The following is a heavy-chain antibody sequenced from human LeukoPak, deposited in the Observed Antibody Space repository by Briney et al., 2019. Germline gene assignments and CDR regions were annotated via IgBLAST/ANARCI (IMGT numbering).Heavy chain of an antibody. J-gene: IGHJ4*02. CDR2: IKQDGGEK. CDR3: AREPTFDPFDY. D-gene: IGHD2/OR15-2a*01. Sequence: SGGSLRLSCAASGFTFSNYWMNWVRQAPGKGLEWVANIKQDGGEKYYVDSVKGRFTISRDNAKNSLYPQMNSLRAEDTAVYYCAREPTFDPFDYWGQGTLVTVSA. CDR1: GFTFSNYW. V-gene: IGHV3-7*01.